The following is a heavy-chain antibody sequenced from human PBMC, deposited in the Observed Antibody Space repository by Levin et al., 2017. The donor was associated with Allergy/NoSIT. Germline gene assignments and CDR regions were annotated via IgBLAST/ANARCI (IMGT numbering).Heavy chain of an antibody. Sequence: TTSETLSLTCSVSGGSIIDYSWNWIRQPAGKGLEWIGRIHSSGSTNYNVSLKSRLTMSIDTSTNQFSLRLSSVTAADTAVYYCVRLGWGYMDYYFDYWGQGALVTVSS. CDR2: IHSSGST. D-gene: IGHD3-16*02. CDR3: VRLGWGYMDYYFDY. J-gene: IGHJ4*02. CDR1: GGSIIDYS. V-gene: IGHV4-4*07.